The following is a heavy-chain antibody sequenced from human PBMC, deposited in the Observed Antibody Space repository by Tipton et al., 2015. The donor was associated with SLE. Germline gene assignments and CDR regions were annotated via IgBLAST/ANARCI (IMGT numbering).Heavy chain of an antibody. Sequence: TLSLTCAVYGGSFSGYYGSWIRQPPGKGLEWIGEINHSGSTNYNPSLKSRVTISVDTSKNQFSLKLTSVTAADTAVYYCARDRAICTRTTCYGDNWFDPWGQGTLVTVSS. V-gene: IGHV4-34*01. J-gene: IGHJ5*02. D-gene: IGHD2-2*01. CDR1: GGSFSGYY. CDR2: INHSGST. CDR3: ARDRAICTRTTCYGDNWFDP.